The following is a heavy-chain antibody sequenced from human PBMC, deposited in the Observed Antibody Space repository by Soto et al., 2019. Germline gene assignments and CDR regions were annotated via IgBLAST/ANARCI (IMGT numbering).Heavy chain of an antibody. CDR2: TSSDGSDE. CDR3: VKDQRKWGDSPSDN. Sequence: QVQLVESGGGVVQPGGSLRVSCAASGFTFSRSGMHWVRQAPGKGLEWVAATSSDGSDEYYADSVRGRFNISRDNSKNTLNLQMNSLRVEDTAMYFCVKDQRKWGDSPSDNWGQGTLVTVSS. J-gene: IGHJ4*02. D-gene: IGHD2-21*02. CDR1: GFTFSRSG. V-gene: IGHV3-30*18.